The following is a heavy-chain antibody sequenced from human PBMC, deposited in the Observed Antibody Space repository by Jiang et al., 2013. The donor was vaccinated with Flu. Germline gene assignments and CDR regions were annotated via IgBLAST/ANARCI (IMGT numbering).Heavy chain of an antibody. CDR2: IYYSGST. CDR1: GGSISSGDNY. J-gene: IGHJ4*02. CDR3: ARLQYYCSSTSCYVGYYFDY. Sequence: QLVESGPGLVKPSQTLSLTCSVSGGSISSGDNYWNWIRQYPGKGLEWIGYIYYSGSTYYNPSLKSRVSISVDTSKNQISLRLTSVTAADTAVYYCARLQYYCSSTSCYVGYYFDYWGQGTLVTVSS. D-gene: IGHD2-2*01. V-gene: IGHV4-31*03.